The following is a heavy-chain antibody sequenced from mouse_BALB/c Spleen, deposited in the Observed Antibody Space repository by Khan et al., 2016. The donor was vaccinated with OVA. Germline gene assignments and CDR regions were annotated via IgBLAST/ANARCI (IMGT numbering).Heavy chain of an antibody. CDR1: GYSITSDYA. D-gene: IGHD2-10*02. V-gene: IGHV3-2*02. Sequence: EVQLQESGPGLVKPSQSLSLTCTVTGYSITSDYAWNWIRQFPGNKLEWLGYISYSGNTNYNPSLKSRISVTRDTSKNQFFLQLNSVTTEDTATYYGARVYGGDCDYWGQGTTLTVAS. J-gene: IGHJ2*01. CDR3: ARVYGGDCDY. CDR2: ISYSGNT.